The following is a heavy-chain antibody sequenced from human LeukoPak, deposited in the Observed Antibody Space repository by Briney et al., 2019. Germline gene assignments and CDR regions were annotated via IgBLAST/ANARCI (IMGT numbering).Heavy chain of an antibody. CDR1: GYTFTNFD. V-gene: IGHV1-8*01. Sequence: GASVKVSCKASGYTFTNFDINWVRQAPGQGLEWMGWMNPNSGNTGYAQKFQGRLTMTRDTSISTAYMELSSLRSGDTAVYYCGRGVVIDSWGQGTLVTVSS. D-gene: IGHD2-15*01. J-gene: IGHJ4*02. CDR3: GRGVVIDS. CDR2: MNPNSGNT.